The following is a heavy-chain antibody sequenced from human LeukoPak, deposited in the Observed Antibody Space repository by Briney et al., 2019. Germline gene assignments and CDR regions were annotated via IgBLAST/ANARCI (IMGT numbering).Heavy chain of an antibody. J-gene: IGHJ6*03. CDR3: ARGGKSIGHYYMDV. CDR2: ISSSSSYI. Sequence: PGGSLRLSCAASGFTFSSYSMNWVRQAPGKGLGWVSSISSSSSYIYYADSVKGRFTISRDNAKNSLYLQMNSLRAEDTAVYYCARGGKSIGHYYMDVWGKGTTVTVSS. D-gene: IGHD2/OR15-2a*01. V-gene: IGHV3-21*01. CDR1: GFTFSSYS.